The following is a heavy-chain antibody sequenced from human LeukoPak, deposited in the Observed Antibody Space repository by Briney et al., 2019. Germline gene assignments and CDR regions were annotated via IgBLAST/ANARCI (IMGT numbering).Heavy chain of an antibody. V-gene: IGHV3-7*01. CDR3: ARHLLRGQNFHY. CDR2: IKYDRSDK. Sequence: GGPLRLFCGTSGFTFNDSWMSWFRQAPGQAPEWMASIKYDRSDKYYLYSVRGRFTSSRDNSKDSLYLQLDDLRAEDTAVFYCARHLLRGQNFHYWGQGTLLTVSS. J-gene: IGHJ4*02. CDR1: GFTFNDSW.